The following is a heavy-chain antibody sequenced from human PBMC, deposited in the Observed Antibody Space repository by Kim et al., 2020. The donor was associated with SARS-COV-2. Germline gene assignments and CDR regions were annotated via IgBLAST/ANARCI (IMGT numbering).Heavy chain of an antibody. Sequence: SETLSLTCTVSGGSISSYYWSWIRQPPGKGLEWIGYIYYSGSTNYNPSLKSRVTISVDTSKNQFSLKLSSVTAADTAVYYCARGVPYHSHIVVVTASQDAFDIWGQGTMVTVSS. J-gene: IGHJ3*02. CDR3: ARGVPYHSHIVVVTASQDAFDI. CDR1: GGSISSYY. CDR2: IYYSGST. V-gene: IGHV4-59*01. D-gene: IGHD2-21*02.